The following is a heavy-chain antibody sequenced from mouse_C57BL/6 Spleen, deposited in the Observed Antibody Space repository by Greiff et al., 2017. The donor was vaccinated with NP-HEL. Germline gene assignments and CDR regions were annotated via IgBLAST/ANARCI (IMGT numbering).Heavy chain of an antibody. Sequence: QVQLQQPGTELVKPWASVTLSCKASGYTFTSYWMHWVKQRPGQGLEWIGNINPSNGGTNYNEKFKSKATLTVDKSSSTAYMQLSSLTSEDSAVYYCAREGAIDSSDWFAYWGQGTLVTVSA. D-gene: IGHD3-2*02. V-gene: IGHV1-53*01. CDR3: AREGAIDSSDWFAY. J-gene: IGHJ3*01. CDR2: INPSNGGT. CDR1: GYTFTSYW.